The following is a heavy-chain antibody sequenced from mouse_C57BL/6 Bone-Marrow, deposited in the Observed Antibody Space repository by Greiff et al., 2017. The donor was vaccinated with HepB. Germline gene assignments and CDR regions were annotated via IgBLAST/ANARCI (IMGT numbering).Heavy chain of an antibody. V-gene: IGHV1-50*01. D-gene: IGHD3-2*02. CDR1: GYTFTGYW. Sequence: VHLVESGAELMKPGASVKLSCKATGYTFTGYWMQWVKQRPGQGLEWIGEIDPSDSYTNYNQKFKGKATLTVDTSSSTAYMQLSSLTSEDSAVYYCARMRQLRLSFAYWGQGTLVTVSA. J-gene: IGHJ3*01. CDR3: ARMRQLRLSFAY. CDR2: IDPSDSYT.